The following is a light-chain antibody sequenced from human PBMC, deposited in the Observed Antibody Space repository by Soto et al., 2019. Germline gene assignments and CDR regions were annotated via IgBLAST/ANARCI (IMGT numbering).Light chain of an antibody. Sequence: QSALTQPASVSGSPGQPITISCTGTSSDVVGYNYVSWYQHHPGKAHKLIIYDVTNRPSGVSNPFSGSKSGNTASLTISGLQPEDEADYYCSSYTTSNTRQIVFGTGTKVTVL. CDR1: SSDVVGYNY. J-gene: IGLJ1*01. CDR2: DVT. V-gene: IGLV2-14*03. CDR3: SSYTTSNTRQIV.